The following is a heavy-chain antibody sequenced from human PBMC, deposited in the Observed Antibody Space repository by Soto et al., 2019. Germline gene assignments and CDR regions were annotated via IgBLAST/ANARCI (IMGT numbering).Heavy chain of an antibody. CDR2: IWYDGSNK. CDR3: ARDHVGATRAPYFDY. V-gene: IGHV3-33*01. CDR1: GFTFSSYG. D-gene: IGHD1-26*01. Sequence: QVQLVESGGGVVQPGRSLRLSCAASGFTFSSYGMHWVRQAPGKGLEWVAVIWYDGSNKYYADSVKGRFTISRDNSKNTLYLQMNSLRAEDTAVYYCARDHVGATRAPYFDYWGQGTLVTVSS. J-gene: IGHJ4*02.